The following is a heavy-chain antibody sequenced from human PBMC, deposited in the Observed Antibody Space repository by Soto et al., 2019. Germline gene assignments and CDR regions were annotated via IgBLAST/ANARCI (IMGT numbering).Heavy chain of an antibody. V-gene: IGHV3-74*01. CDR3: ARCKDTLTKTGPNLAYYYYGMDV. CDR2: INSDGSIT. J-gene: IGHJ6*02. Sequence: VGSLRLSCAASGFTLSIYWMHWVRQAPGKGLVWVSRINSDGSITSYADSVKGRFTISRDNAKNTLYLQMNSLRAEDTAVYYCARCKDTLTKTGPNLAYYYYGMDVWGQGTTVTVSS. CDR1: GFTLSIYW. D-gene: IGHD1-1*01.